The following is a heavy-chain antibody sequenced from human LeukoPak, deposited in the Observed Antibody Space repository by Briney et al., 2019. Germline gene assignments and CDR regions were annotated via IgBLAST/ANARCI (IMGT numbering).Heavy chain of an antibody. CDR2: IIPIFGTA. CDR3: ARAGDYPYYYYYMDV. Sequence: ASVKVSCKASGGTFSSYAISWVRQAPGQGLEWMGGIIPIFGTANYAQKFQGRVTITADKSTSTAYMELSSLRSEDTAVYYCARAGDYPYYYYYMDVWGKGTTVTVSS. CDR1: GGTFSSYA. D-gene: IGHD4-11*01. J-gene: IGHJ6*03. V-gene: IGHV1-69*06.